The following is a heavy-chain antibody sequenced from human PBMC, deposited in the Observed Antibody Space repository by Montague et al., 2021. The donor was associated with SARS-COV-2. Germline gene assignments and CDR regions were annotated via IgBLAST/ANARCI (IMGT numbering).Heavy chain of an antibody. CDR2: ISYDGTTE. CDR1: GFTFRDYA. Sequence: SLRLSCAASGFTFRDYAMFWVRQAPGKGLEWVATISYDGTTEYYLDSVKGRLSVSRDNSKSTLFLQFNSLRPEDTAVYFCAREASTGGLHRLFDAFDIWGQGTMVTVSS. CDR3: AREASTGGLHRLFDAFDI. V-gene: IGHV3-30*01. D-gene: IGHD2-8*02. J-gene: IGHJ3*02.